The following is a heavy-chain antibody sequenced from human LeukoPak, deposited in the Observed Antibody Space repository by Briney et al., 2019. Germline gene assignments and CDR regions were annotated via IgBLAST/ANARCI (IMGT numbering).Heavy chain of an antibody. CDR1: GGSISSGSYY. CDR3: ARGFYDFWSGYLNWFDP. J-gene: IGHJ5*02. CDR2: IYTSGST. D-gene: IGHD3-3*01. Sequence: PSQTLSLTCTVSGGSISSGSYYWSWIRQPAGKGLEWIGRIYTSGSTNYNPSLKSRVTISVDTSKNQFSLKLSSVTAADTAVYYCARGFYDFWSGYLNWFDPWGQGTLVTVSS. V-gene: IGHV4-61*02.